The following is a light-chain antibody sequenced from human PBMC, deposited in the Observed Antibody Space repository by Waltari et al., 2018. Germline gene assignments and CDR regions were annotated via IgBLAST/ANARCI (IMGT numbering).Light chain of an antibody. CDR3: CSHRSGNTLGV. J-gene: IGLJ2*01. CDR2: DVA. Sequence: QSALPQPAPVSGSPGQSIPISCPGTISAVGGSNYVSWPRQHPGKAPQLLIYDVATPPSGVSDRFAASKSGNTASLTISGLQAEDEADYYCCSHRSGNTLGVFGGGTKLTVL. CDR1: ISAVGGSNY. V-gene: IGLV2-14*03.